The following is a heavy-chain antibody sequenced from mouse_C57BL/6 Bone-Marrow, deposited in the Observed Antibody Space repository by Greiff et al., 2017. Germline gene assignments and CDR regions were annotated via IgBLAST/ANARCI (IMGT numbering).Heavy chain of an antibody. J-gene: IGHJ3*01. CDR3: AREGIYYACGAWFAY. D-gene: IGHD2-1*01. V-gene: IGHV1-81*01. CDR2: IYPRSGNT. Sequence: VQLQQSGAELARPGASVKLSCKASGYTFTSYGISWVKQRPGQGLEWIGEIYPRSGNTYYNEKFKGKATLTADKSSSTAYMELRSLTSEDSAVYFCAREGIYYACGAWFAYWGQGTLVTVSA. CDR1: GYTFTSYG.